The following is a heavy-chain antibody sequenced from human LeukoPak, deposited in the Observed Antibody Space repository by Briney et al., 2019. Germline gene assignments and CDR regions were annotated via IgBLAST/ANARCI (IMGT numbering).Heavy chain of an antibody. CDR2: INPNSGGT. CDR3: ARDVDGVALDY. J-gene: IGHJ4*02. Sequence: ASVKVSCKASGYTFTNYGISWVRQAPGQGLEWMGWINPNSGGTNYAQKFQGRVTMTRDTSISTAYMELSRPRSDDTAVYYCARDVDGVALDYWGQGTLVTVSS. V-gene: IGHV1-2*02. CDR1: GYTFTNYG. D-gene: IGHD3-3*01.